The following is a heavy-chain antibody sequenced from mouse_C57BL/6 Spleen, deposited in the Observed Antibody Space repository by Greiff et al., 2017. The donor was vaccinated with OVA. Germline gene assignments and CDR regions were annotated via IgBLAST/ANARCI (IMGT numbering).Heavy chain of an antibody. CDR2: INPSTGGT. Sequence: EVKLVESGPELVKPGASVKISCKASGYSFTGYYMNWVKQSPEKSLEWIGEINPSTGGTTYNQKFKAKATLTVDKSSSTAYMQLKSLTSEDSAVYYCARGNITTVVFDYWGQGTTLTVSS. D-gene: IGHD1-1*01. CDR1: GYSFTGYY. J-gene: IGHJ2*01. V-gene: IGHV1-42*01. CDR3: ARGNITTVVFDY.